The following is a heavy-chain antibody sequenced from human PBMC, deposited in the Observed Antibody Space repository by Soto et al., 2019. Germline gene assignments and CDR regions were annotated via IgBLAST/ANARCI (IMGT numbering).Heavy chain of an antibody. J-gene: IGHJ4*02. D-gene: IGHD3-22*01. CDR1: GFTFSIYA. Sequence: LRLSCSASGFTFSIYAMHWVRQAPGKGLEYVSSISTNGGSTDYADSVKGRFTTSRDNSKNTVYLQMSSLRVEDTAVYYCVKGEYYYDSSGYYPFDYWGQGTLVTVSS. CDR2: ISTNGGST. V-gene: IGHV3-64D*06. CDR3: VKGEYYYDSSGYYPFDY.